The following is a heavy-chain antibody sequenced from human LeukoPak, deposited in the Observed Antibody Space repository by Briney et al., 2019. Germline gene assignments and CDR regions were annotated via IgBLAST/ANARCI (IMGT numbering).Heavy chain of an antibody. CDR3: SRGGVLNGFDI. D-gene: IGHD2-21*01. J-gene: IGHJ3*02. CDR1: GFTFSSYW. V-gene: IGHV3-74*01. CDR2: IDSDGGGT. Sequence: GGSLRLSCAASGFTFSSYWMHWVRQAPGKGLVWVSRIDSDGGGTIYADSVKGRFTISRDNAKNTLYLQMDSLRAEDTAAYYCSRGGVLNGFDIWGQGTMVTVSS.